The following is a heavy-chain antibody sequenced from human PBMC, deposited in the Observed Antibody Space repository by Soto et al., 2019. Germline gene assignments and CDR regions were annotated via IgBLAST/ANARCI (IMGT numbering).Heavy chain of an antibody. CDR1: GYTFTSYG. D-gene: IGHD3-10*01. CDR3: ARLWFGELGQLYWFDP. V-gene: IGHV1-18*01. CDR2: ISAYNGNT. J-gene: IGHJ5*02. Sequence: GASVKVSCKASGYTFTSYGISWVRQAPGQGLEWMGWISAYNGNTNYAQKLQGRVTMTTDTSTSTAYMELRSLRSDDTAVYYCARLWFGELGQLYWFDPWGQGTLVTSPQ.